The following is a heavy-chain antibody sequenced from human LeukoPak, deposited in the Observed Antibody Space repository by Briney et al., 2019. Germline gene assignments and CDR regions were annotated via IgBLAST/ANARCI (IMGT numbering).Heavy chain of an antibody. CDR3: TTGWTEYYYDSSGGY. CDR2: IKSKTDGGTT. J-gene: IGHJ4*02. Sequence: GGSLRLSCAASGFTFSNAWMSWVRQAPGKGLEWVGRIKSKTDGGTTDYAAPVKGRFTISRDDSKSTLYLQMNSLKTEDTAVYYCTTGWTEYYYDSSGGYWGQGTLVTVSS. V-gene: IGHV3-15*01. D-gene: IGHD3-22*01. CDR1: GFTFSNAW.